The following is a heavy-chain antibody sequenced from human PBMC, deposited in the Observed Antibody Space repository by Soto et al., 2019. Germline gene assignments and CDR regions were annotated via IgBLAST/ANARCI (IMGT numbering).Heavy chain of an antibody. CDR3: ARQAVEYSSGWYWFDP. Sequence: SETLSLTCTVSCGSISSYYWSWILQPPGKGLEWIGYIYYSGSTNYNPSLKSRVTISVDTSKNQFSLKLSSVTAADTAVYYCARQAVEYSSGWYWFDPWGQGTLVTVSS. V-gene: IGHV4-59*08. CDR1: CGSISSYY. D-gene: IGHD6-19*01. J-gene: IGHJ5*02. CDR2: IYYSGST.